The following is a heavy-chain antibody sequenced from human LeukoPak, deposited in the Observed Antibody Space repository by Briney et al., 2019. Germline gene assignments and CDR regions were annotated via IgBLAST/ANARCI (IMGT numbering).Heavy chain of an antibody. J-gene: IGHJ4*02. CDR2: IYYSGST. CDR3: ARSDAGYYDSSGYYPLDY. V-gene: IGHV4-30-4*01. CDR1: GGSISSGDYY. D-gene: IGHD3-22*01. Sequence: SETLSLTCTVSGGSISSGDYYWSWIRQPSGKGLEWIEYIYYSGSTYYNPSLKSRVTISVDTSKNQFSLKLSSVTAADTAVYYCARSDAGYYDSSGYYPLDYWGQGTLVTVSS.